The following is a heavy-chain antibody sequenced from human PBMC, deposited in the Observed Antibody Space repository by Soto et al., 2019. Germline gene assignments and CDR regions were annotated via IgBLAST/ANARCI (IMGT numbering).Heavy chain of an antibody. CDR3: ARDRQVDCSSTSCRRDDAFDI. V-gene: IGHV1-18*01. CDR2: ISAYNGNT. CDR1: GYTFTSYA. D-gene: IGHD2-2*01. J-gene: IGHJ3*02. Sequence: GASVKVSCKASGYTFTSYAISWVRQAPGQGLEWMGWISAYNGNTNYAQKLQGRVTMTTDTSTSTAYMELSSLRSEDTAVYYCARDRQVDCSSTSCRRDDAFDIWGQGTMVTVSS.